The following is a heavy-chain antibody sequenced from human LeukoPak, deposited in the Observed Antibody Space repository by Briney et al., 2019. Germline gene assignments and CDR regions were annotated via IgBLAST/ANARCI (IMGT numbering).Heavy chain of an antibody. J-gene: IGHJ5*02. Sequence: SETLSLTCGVSGGSISNTNWWTWVRQPPGKGLEWIGYIYYSGSTNYNPSLKSRVTISVDTSKNQFSLKLSSVTAADTAVYYCARRAASSITIFGVVPDWFDPWGQGTLVTVSS. V-gene: IGHV4-4*02. CDR3: ARRAASSITIFGVVPDWFDP. CDR1: GGSISNTNW. D-gene: IGHD3-3*01. CDR2: IYYSGST.